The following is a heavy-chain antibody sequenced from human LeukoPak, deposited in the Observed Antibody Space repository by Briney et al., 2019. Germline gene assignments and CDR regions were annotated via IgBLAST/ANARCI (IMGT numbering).Heavy chain of an antibody. CDR3: ARDYSGRYFTDY. CDR1: GFTFSSYE. V-gene: IGHV3-48*03. Sequence: GGSLRLSCAASGFTFSSYEMNWVRQAPGKGLEWVSYISSSGSTIYYADSVKGRFTISRDNAKNSLYLQMNSLRAEDTAVYYCARDYSGRYFTDYWGQGTLVTVSS. D-gene: IGHD1-26*01. J-gene: IGHJ4*02. CDR2: ISSSGSTI.